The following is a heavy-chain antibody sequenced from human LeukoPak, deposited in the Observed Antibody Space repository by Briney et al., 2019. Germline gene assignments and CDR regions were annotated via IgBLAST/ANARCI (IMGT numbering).Heavy chain of an antibody. J-gene: IGHJ4*02. CDR1: GGSISSSNW. D-gene: IGHD3-16*01. CDR3: ARGPTATSLYDFDY. Sequence: SETLSLTCAVSGGSISSSNWWSWVRQPPGKGLEWIGEIYHSGSTNYNPSLKSRVTISVDKSKNQFSLKLSSVTAADTAVYYCARGPTATSLYDFDYWGQGTLVTVSS. V-gene: IGHV4-4*02. CDR2: IYHSGST.